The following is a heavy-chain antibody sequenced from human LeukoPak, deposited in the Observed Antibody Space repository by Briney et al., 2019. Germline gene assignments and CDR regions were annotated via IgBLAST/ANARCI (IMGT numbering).Heavy chain of an antibody. Sequence: PSETLSLTCAAYGGSFSGYYWSWIRQPPGKGLEWIGEINHSGSTNYNPSLKSRVTISVDTSKNQFSLKLSSVTAADTAVYYCARGTYSSGWSNYYYYMDVWGKGTTVTVSS. CDR3: ARGTYSSGWSNYYYYMDV. CDR2: INHSGST. V-gene: IGHV4-34*01. CDR1: GGSFSGYY. D-gene: IGHD6-19*01. J-gene: IGHJ6*03.